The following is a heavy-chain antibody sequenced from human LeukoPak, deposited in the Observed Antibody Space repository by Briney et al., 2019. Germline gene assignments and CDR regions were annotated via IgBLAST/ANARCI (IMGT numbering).Heavy chain of an antibody. CDR2: IRYDGSNK. J-gene: IGHJ4*02. CDR3: AKEYSSSSSIDY. CDR1: GFTSSSYG. Sequence: GGSLRLSCAASGFTSSSYGMHWVRQAPGKGLEWVAFIRYDGSNKYYADSVKGRFTISRDNSKNTLYLQMNSLRAEDTAVYYCAKEYSSSSSIDYWGQGTLVTVSS. D-gene: IGHD6-6*01. V-gene: IGHV3-30*02.